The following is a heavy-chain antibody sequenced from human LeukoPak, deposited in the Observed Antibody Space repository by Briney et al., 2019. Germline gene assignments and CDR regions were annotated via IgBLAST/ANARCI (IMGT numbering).Heavy chain of an antibody. CDR2: IYHSGST. V-gene: IGHV4-38-2*02. J-gene: IGHJ6*03. Sequence: PSETLSLTCTVSGYSISSGYYWGWIRQPPGKGLEWIGSIYHSGSTYYNPSLKSRVTISVDTSKNQFSLKLSSVTAADTAVYYCARRGSSSWYIYYYYMDVWGKGTTVTISS. CDR3: ARRGSSSWYIYYYYMDV. D-gene: IGHD6-13*01. CDR1: GYSISSGYY.